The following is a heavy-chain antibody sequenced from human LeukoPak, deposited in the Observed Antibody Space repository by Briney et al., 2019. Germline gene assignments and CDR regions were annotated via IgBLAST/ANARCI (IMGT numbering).Heavy chain of an antibody. J-gene: IGHJ4*02. CDR2: IYWNDDK. Sequence: SGPTLVKPTQTLTLTCTFSGFSLSTSGVGVGWIRQPPGKALEWLALIYWNDDKRYSPSLKSRLTITKDTSKNQVVLTMTNMDPVDTATYYCAHRRRIVTYYDFWSGYYDYWGQGTLVTVSS. CDR3: AHRRRIVTYYDFWSGYYDY. D-gene: IGHD3-3*01. V-gene: IGHV2-5*01. CDR1: GFSLSTSGVG.